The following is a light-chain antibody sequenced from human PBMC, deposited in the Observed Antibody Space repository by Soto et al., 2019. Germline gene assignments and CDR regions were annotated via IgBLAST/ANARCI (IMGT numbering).Light chain of an antibody. J-gene: IGKJ4*01. CDR2: VAS. V-gene: IGKV3-15*01. Sequence: EIVMTKSRATLSVSPGERATRSCRASQSVSSNLAWYQQKPGQTPKLLIYVASTRATGIPARFSGSGSGTEFTLTISSLQSEDFAVYYCQQYNVWPLTFGGGTKVEFK. CDR3: QQYNVWPLT. CDR1: QSVSSN.